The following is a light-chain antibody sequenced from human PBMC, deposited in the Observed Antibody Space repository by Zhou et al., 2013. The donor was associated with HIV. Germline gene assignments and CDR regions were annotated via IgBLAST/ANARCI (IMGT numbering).Light chain of an antibody. CDR3: MQVLQAPFT. CDR2: LGS. J-gene: IGKJ3*01. CDR1: QSLRHSNGYHY. Sequence: DVVMTQSPLSLPVTPGEPASISCRSSQSLRHSNGYHYMDWYLQKSGQSPHLLVYLGSTRAPGVPDRFSGSGSGTDFTLNISRVEADDVGIYYCMQVLQAPFTFGPGTTVDVK. V-gene: IGKV2-28*01.